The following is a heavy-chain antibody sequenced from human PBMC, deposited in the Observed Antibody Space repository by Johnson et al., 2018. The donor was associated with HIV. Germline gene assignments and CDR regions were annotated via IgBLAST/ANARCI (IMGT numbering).Heavy chain of an antibody. CDR2: ISYDGSNK. D-gene: IGHD3-3*01. Sequence: QVQLVESGGGVVQPGRSLRLSCAASGFTFSSYAMHWVRQAPGKGLEWVAVISYDGSNKYYADSVKGRFTISRDNAKNSLYLQLNSLRAEETAVDYCASGGNRYYNFWSGEYRDAFDIWGQGTMVTVSS. J-gene: IGHJ3*02. CDR1: GFTFSSYA. V-gene: IGHV3-30*04. CDR3: ASGGNRYYNFWSGEYRDAFDI.